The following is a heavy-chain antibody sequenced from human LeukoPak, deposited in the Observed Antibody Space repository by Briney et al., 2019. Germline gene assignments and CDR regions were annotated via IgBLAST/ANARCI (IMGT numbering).Heavy chain of an antibody. D-gene: IGHD3-22*01. CDR3: ARSPSGYRFDS. Sequence: SQTLSLTCAVSGGYVNRGTFFWTWIRKPPGKGLEWIGYISNSGSTNYHPSLKSRVTISSDTSKTQFTLKLTSVTAADTAVYYCARSPSGYRFDSWGQGTLVTVSS. J-gene: IGHJ4*02. CDR2: ISNSGST. V-gene: IGHV4-61*01. CDR1: GGYVNRGTFF.